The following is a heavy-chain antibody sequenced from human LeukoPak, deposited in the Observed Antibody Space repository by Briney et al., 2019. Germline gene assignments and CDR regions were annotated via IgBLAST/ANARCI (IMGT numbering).Heavy chain of an antibody. V-gene: IGHV4-59*01. Sequence: SETLSLTCSVSGTSITPYSWSWIRQPPGRGLEWIGYIYYSGSTNYNPSLKSRVTISVDTSKNQFSLKLSSVTAADTAVYYCARGVGGRWLQLSEIWGQGTLVTVSS. CDR1: GTSITPYS. J-gene: IGHJ4*02. D-gene: IGHD5-24*01. CDR3: ARGVGGRWLQLSEI. CDR2: IYYSGST.